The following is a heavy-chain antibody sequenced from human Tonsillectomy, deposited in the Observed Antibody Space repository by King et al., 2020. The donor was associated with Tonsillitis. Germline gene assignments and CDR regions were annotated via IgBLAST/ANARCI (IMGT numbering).Heavy chain of an antibody. Sequence: VQLVEAGGGVVQPGRSLRLSCVASGFTFSHYGIHWVRPAPGKGLEWVTGVWYDVTIKYYADSVQGRLTISRDNSQNTVCLQMNSLRAEDTAVYYCARDQGAGLDHRGQGSPVTVSS. J-gene: IGHJ4*02. CDR3: ARDQGAGLDH. D-gene: IGHD6-19*01. CDR1: GFTFSHYG. V-gene: IGHV3-33*08. CDR2: VWYDVTIK.